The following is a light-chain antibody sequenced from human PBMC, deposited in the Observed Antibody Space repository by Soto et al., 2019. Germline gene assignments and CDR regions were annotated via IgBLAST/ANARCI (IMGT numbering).Light chain of an antibody. V-gene: IGLV7-46*01. CDR1: SGAVTRGHF. CDR2: DTS. J-gene: IGLJ1*01. Sequence: QAVVTQEPSLPVSPGGTVTLTCDSSSGAVTRGHFPYWFQQKPGQAPRTLIYDTSNRHPWTPARFSGSLLGDKAALTLSGAQPEDEADYYCLLAYGGARPFLFGTGTKVTVL. CDR3: LLAYGGARPFL.